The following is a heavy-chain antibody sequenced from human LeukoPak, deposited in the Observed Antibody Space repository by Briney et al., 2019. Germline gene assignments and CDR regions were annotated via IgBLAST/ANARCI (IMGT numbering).Heavy chain of an antibody. V-gene: IGHV5-51*01. J-gene: IGHJ6*03. CDR1: GSIFTSYW. CDR2: IYPGDSDA. Sequence: GESLEISCKGSGSIFTSYWIGWVRQLPGKGLEWMGIIYPGDSDARYSPSFQGQVTFSADKSISTAYRQWSSLKASDTAMYYCARQIPYENYYYMDVWGKGTTVTVSS. CDR3: ARQIPYENYYYMDV. D-gene: IGHD2-21*01.